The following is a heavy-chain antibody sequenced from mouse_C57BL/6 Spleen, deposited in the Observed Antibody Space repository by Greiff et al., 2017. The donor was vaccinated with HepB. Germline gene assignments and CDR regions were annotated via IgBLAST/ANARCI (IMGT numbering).Heavy chain of an antibody. Sequence: EVQLVESGGGLVQPGGSMNLSCVASGFTFSNYWMNWVRQSPEKGLEWVAQIRLKSDNYATHYAESVKGRFTISRDDSKRRVYLQMHNLRAEDTGIDYCSLQAWFAYWGQGTLVTVSA. J-gene: IGHJ3*01. CDR3: SLQAWFAY. D-gene: IGHD6-1*01. CDR2: IRLKSDNYAT. CDR1: GFTFSNYW. V-gene: IGHV6-3*01.